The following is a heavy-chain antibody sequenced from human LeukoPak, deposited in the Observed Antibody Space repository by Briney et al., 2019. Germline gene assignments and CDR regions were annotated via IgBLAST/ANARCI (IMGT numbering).Heavy chain of an antibody. D-gene: IGHD1-26*01. Sequence: AGSLRLSCAASGVTFGLYSMNWVRQAPGKGLEWVASISGSSSYIYYADSVKGRFSISRDNAKNSLYLQMNSLRAEDTAVYYCARCANIVGAVAGVYYYYYYMDVWGKGTTVTVSS. CDR2: ISGSSSYI. CDR1: GVTFGLYS. J-gene: IGHJ6*03. CDR3: ARCANIVGAVAGVYYYYYYMDV. V-gene: IGHV3-21*01.